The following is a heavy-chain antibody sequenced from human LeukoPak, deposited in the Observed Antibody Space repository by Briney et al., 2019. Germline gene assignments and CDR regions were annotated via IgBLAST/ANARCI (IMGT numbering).Heavy chain of an antibody. Sequence: PGGSLRLSCAASVFTVSSNYMTWVRQAPGKGLEWVSSLYSGGTTYYADSMKGRFTISRDNSKNSVFLQMNTLRAEDTAVYYCVRDSYMFGSDYWGQGTLVTVSS. CDR2: LYSGGTT. J-gene: IGHJ4*02. V-gene: IGHV3-66*01. CDR1: VFTVSSNY. D-gene: IGHD3-10*02. CDR3: VRDSYMFGSDY.